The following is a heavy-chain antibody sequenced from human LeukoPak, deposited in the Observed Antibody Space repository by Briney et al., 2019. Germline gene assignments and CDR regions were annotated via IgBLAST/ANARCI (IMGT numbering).Heavy chain of an antibody. Sequence: PSETLSLTCAVYGGSFSGYYWSWIRQPPGKGLEWIGEINHSGSANYNPSLKSRVTISVDTSKNQFSLKLSSVTAADTAVYYCARAPYDILTGYPYWYFDLWGRGTLVTVSS. V-gene: IGHV4-34*01. D-gene: IGHD3-9*01. CDR1: GGSFSGYY. CDR2: INHSGSA. J-gene: IGHJ2*01. CDR3: ARAPYDILTGYPYWYFDL.